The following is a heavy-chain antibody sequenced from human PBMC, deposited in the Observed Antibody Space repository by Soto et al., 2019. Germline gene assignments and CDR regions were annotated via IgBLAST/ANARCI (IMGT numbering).Heavy chain of an antibody. D-gene: IGHD6-13*01. Sequence: GGSLRLSCAASGFTFSNYGMHWVRQAPGKGLEWVALILYDGSNKYYADSVKGRFTISRDSSKNTLYLQMNSLRAEDTAVYYCAKDRGSSWLFGAFDIWGQGTMVTVSS. CDR2: ILYDGSNK. J-gene: IGHJ3*02. CDR3: AKDRGSSWLFGAFDI. V-gene: IGHV3-30*18. CDR1: GFTFSNYG.